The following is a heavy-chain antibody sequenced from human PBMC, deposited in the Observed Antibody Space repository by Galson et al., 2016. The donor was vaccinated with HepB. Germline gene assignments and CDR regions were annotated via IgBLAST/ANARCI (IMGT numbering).Heavy chain of an antibody. J-gene: IGHJ5*01. Sequence: SETLSLTCTVSGGSIGNQYWSWIRQSPGKGLEWIGYVYHSGTTNYNPSLESRVTMSVDTSTNQIFLNLRSGTAADTAVYYCARDKGVAVALRWFEYWGQGTLVTVSS. CDR2: VYHSGTT. CDR3: ARDKGVAVALRWFEY. V-gene: IGHV4-59*11. CDR1: GGSIGNQY. D-gene: IGHD6-19*01.